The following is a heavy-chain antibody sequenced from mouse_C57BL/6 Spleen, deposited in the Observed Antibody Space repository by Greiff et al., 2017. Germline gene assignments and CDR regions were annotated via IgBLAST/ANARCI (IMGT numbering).Heavy chain of an antibody. V-gene: IGHV1-55*01. CDR3: ARLDGSSDAMDY. CDR1: GYTFTSYW. CDR2: IYPGSGST. D-gene: IGHD1-1*01. J-gene: IGHJ4*01. Sequence: QVQLQQPGAELVKPGASVKISCKASGYTFTSYWITWVKQRPGQGLEWIGDIYPGSGSTNYNEKFKSKATLTVDTSSSTAYMQLSSLTSEDSAVYYCARLDGSSDAMDYWGQGTSGTVSS.